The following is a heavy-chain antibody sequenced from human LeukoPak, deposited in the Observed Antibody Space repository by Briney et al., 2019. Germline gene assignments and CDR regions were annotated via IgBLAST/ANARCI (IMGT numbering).Heavy chain of an antibody. V-gene: IGHV3-23*01. J-gene: IGHJ6*03. CDR3: AKVSGELELWYYYYYMDV. CDR1: GFTFSSYA. CDR2: ISGGGGST. Sequence: GGSLRLSCAASGFTFSSYAMSWVRQAPGKGLEWVSAISGGGGSTYYADSVKGRFTISRDNSKNTLYLQMNSLRAEDTAVYYCAKVSGELELWYYYYYMDVWGKGTTVTVSS. D-gene: IGHD1-7*01.